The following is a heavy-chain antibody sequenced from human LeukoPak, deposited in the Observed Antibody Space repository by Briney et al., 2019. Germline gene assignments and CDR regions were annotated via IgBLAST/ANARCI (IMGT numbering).Heavy chain of an antibody. V-gene: IGHV3-23*01. CDR2: ISGSGDTT. CDR3: AKGRGLIIPLDY. J-gene: IGHJ4*02. CDR1: GFTFSSYV. D-gene: IGHD3-10*01. Sequence: GGSLRLSCAASGFTFSSYVMSWVRQAPGKGQEWLSGISGSGDTTYYADSVKGRFTISRDNSKNTLYLQMNSLRAEDTAVYYCAKGRGLIIPLDYWGQGTLVTVSS.